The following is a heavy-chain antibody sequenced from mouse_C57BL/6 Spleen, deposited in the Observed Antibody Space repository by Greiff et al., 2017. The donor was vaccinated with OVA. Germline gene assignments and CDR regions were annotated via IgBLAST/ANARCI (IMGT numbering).Heavy chain of an antibody. J-gene: IGHJ2*01. CDR2: IYPRSGNT. CDR3: ARGTTVVATDYFDY. CDR1: GYTFTSSG. D-gene: IGHD1-1*01. V-gene: IGHV1-81*01. Sequence: VMLVESGAELARPGASVKLSCKASGYTFTSSGISWVKQRTGQGLEWIGEIYPRSGNTYYNEKFKGKATLTADKSSSTAYMELRSLTSEDSAVYFCARGTTVVATDYFDYWGQGTTLTVSS.